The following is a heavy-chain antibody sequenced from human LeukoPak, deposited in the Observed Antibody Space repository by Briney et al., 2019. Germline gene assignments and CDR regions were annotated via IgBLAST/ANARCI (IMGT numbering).Heavy chain of an antibody. CDR2: ISYDGSNK. D-gene: IGHD5-12*01. CDR1: GFTFSSYA. CDR3: ARGGYSGYESDY. Sequence: GRSLRLSCAASGFTFSSYAMHWVRQAPGKGLEWVAVISYDGSNKYYADSVKGRFTISRDNSENTLYLQMNSLRAEDTAVYYCARGGYSGYESDYWGQGTLVTVSS. V-gene: IGHV3-30-3*01. J-gene: IGHJ4*02.